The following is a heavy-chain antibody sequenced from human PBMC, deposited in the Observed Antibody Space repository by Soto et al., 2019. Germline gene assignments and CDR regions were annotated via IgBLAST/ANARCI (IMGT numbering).Heavy chain of an antibody. Sequence: QVQLVESGGGVVQPGRSLRLSCATSGFTFSSYGMHWVRQGPGKGLEWVAVIWYDGTNKYYADSVNGRFTISRDDSKKTLYLQMNSLRAEDTAVYYCARGPMTTVTTWGDWYFDLWGRGTLVTVSS. CDR1: GFTFSSYG. J-gene: IGHJ2*01. CDR3: ARGPMTTVTTWGDWYFDL. CDR2: IWYDGTNK. V-gene: IGHV3-33*01. D-gene: IGHD4-17*01.